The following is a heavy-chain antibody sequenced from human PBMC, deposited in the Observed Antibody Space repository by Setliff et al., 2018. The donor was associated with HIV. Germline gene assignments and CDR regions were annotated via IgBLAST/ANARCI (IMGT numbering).Heavy chain of an antibody. D-gene: IGHD2-21*01. CDR3: ARDAVEASIPGGWFDS. V-gene: IGHV4-31*03. Sequence: PSETLSLTCTVSGGSVSSGAYFWGWIRQHPGKGLEWMGYMSKRGTYIINPSLESRMTMSVDTSKNQLYLRLKSVTAADTAVYFCARDAVEASIPGGWFDSWGPGTLVTVSS. CDR1: GGSVSSGAYF. CDR2: MSKRGTY. J-gene: IGHJ5*01.